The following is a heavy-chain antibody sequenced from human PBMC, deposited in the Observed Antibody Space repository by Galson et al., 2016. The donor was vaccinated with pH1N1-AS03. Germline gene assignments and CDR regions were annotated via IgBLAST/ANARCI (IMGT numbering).Heavy chain of an antibody. Sequence: SVKVSCKATGYTFIGYFLHWVRQAPGHGLEWMGWINPNSGGTHYAQNFQGRVTLTTDPSTNTAYMELKNLRSDDTGVYYCARAFEEYLLRDYSSVFDSWGQGTLVTVSS. D-gene: IGHD2/OR15-2a*01. CDR2: INPNSGGT. J-gene: IGHJ4*02. CDR1: GYTFIGYF. CDR3: ARAFEEYLLRDYSSVFDS. V-gene: IGHV1-2*02.